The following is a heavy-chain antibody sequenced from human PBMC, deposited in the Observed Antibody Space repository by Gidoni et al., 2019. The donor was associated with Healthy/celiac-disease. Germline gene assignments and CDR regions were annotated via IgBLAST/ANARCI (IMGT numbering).Heavy chain of an antibody. CDR1: GFTFRRYG. Sequence: QVQLVESGGGVVQPGGSLSLSCAASGFTFRRYGMPWVRQAPGKGLEWVAFIRYDGSNKYYADSVKGRVTISRDNSKNTLYLQMNSLRAEDTAVYYCAKEALRYFDWPPQEQYYFDYWGQGTLVTVSS. V-gene: IGHV3-30*02. CDR3: AKEALRYFDWPPQEQYYFDY. CDR2: IRYDGSNK. J-gene: IGHJ4*02. D-gene: IGHD3-9*01.